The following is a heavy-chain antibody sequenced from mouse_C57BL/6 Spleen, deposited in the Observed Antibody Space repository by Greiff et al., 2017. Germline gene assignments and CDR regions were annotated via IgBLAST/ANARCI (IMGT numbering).Heavy chain of an antibody. CDR2: ISYDGSN. CDR3: ARDSY. V-gene: IGHV3-6*01. Sequence: DVKLQESGPGLVKPSQSLSLTCSVTGYSITSGYYWNWIRQFPGNKLEWRGYISYDGSNNYNPSLQNRISITRDTSKNQFFLKLNSVTTEDTATYYCARDSYWGQGTLVTVSA. CDR1: GYSITSGYY. J-gene: IGHJ3*01.